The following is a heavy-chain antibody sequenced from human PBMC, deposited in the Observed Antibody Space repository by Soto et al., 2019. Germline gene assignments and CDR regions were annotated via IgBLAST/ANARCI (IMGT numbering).Heavy chain of an antibody. J-gene: IGHJ6*02. CDR2: IYHSGST. V-gene: IGHV4-4*02. CDR3: ARGLSSRGLYYYYYYGMDV. D-gene: IGHD2-8*02. CDR1: GGSISSSNW. Sequence: QVQLQESGPGLVKPSGTLSLTCAVSGGSISSSNWWSWVRQPPGKGLEWIGEIYHSGSTNYNPSRKSRVTISVDKSKNQFSLRLCSVSAADTAVYYCARGLSSRGLYYYYYYGMDVWGQGTTVTVSS.